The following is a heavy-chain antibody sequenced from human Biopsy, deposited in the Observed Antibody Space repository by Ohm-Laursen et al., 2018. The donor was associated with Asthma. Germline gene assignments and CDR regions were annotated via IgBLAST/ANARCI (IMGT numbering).Heavy chain of an antibody. V-gene: IGHV1-69*06. Sequence: ASVKVSCKASGYTFINNDINWVRQAAGLGLEWMGGISPVFGSTNIAQKFQGRVTISADIFTKTAYLEVSSLRSDDTAVYYCASPSSSREILYYYYNMDIWGQGTTVTV. CDR1: GYTFINND. D-gene: IGHD6-13*01. CDR2: ISPVFGST. CDR3: ASPSSSREILYYYYNMDI. J-gene: IGHJ6*02.